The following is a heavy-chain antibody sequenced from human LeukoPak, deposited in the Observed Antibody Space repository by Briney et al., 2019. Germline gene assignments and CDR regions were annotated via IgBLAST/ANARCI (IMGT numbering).Heavy chain of an antibody. J-gene: IGHJ4*02. D-gene: IGHD6-19*01. CDR3: AKETIAVAGYYFDY. Sequence: GGSLRLSCAASGFTFDDYAMHWVRQAPGKGLEWVSGISWNSGSIGYADSVKGRFTISRDNSKNTLYLQMNSLRAEDTAVYYCAKETIAVAGYYFDYWGQGTLVTVSS. CDR1: GFTFDDYA. CDR2: ISWNSGSI. V-gene: IGHV3-9*01.